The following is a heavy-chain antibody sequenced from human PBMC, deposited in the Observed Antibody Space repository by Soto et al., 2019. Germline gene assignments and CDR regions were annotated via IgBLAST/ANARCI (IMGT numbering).Heavy chain of an antibody. Sequence: ASVKVSCKASGYTFTSYYMHWVRQAPGQGPEWMGWISSYNGDTNYAQTFQGRVTMTTDTSTSTAYMELRSLRSDDTAVYYCARGVGSGTYYNQYNWFDPWGQGTLVTVSS. D-gene: IGHD3-10*01. CDR3: ARGVGSGTYYNQYNWFDP. V-gene: IGHV1-18*04. CDR1: GYTFTSYY. J-gene: IGHJ5*02. CDR2: ISSYNGDT.